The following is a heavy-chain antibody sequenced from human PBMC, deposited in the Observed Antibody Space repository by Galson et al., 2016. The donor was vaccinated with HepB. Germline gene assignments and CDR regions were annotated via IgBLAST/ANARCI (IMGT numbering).Heavy chain of an antibody. CDR1: GFNFRRYS. Sequence: SLRLSCAASGFNFRRYSMNWVRQAPGKGLEWVSSISSSTSFTYYADSVKGRFFISRDNAKNSLSLQMNSLRGEDTAVYYCVRSKFYDSSSSSGAFDIWGQGTSVIVSS. D-gene: IGHD3-22*01. V-gene: IGHV3-21*01. CDR2: ISSSTSFT. J-gene: IGHJ3*02. CDR3: VRSKFYDSSSSSGAFDI.